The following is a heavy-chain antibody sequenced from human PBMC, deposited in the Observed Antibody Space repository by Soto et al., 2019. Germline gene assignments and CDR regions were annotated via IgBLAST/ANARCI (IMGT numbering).Heavy chain of an antibody. CDR2: TRDKPNNYAA. CDR3: ARDTGGSYDY. CDR1: GFAFDDYY. V-gene: IGHV3-72*01. D-gene: IGHD1-26*01. J-gene: IGHJ4*02. Sequence: EVQLVQSGGGLVQPGGSLRLSCTASGFAFDDYYMDWVRQVPGKGLEWIGRTRDKPNNYAAEYVASVKGRFTISRDASNDSMYLQMNTVKPEDTVVYYCARDTGGSYDYWGQGALLIVSS.